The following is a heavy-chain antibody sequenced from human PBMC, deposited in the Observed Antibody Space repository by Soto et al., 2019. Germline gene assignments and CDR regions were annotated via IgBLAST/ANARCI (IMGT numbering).Heavy chain of an antibody. CDR3: AKFFVETGGSSGWPWTFHY. J-gene: IGHJ4*02. D-gene: IGHD6-25*01. Sequence: EVQLLESGGGLVQPGRSLRLSCAASGFTFSSYAMSWVRQAPGKGLEWVSAISGSGGTTYYPASVKGGFTISRDNSKTTLFLQMNSLRAEDTAVYYCAKFFVETGGSSGWPWTFHYWGQGSLVTVSS. CDR2: ISGSGGTT. V-gene: IGHV3-23*01. CDR1: GFTFSSYA.